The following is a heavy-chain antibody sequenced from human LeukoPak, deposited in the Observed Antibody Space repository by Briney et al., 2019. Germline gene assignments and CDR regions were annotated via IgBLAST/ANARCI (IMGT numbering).Heavy chain of an antibody. CDR3: ARGRRLLDY. CDR2: INHSGST. CDR1: GGSFSGYY. V-gene: IGHV4-34*01. D-gene: IGHD2-15*01. J-gene: IGHJ4*02. Sequence: SETLSLTCAVYGGSFSGYYWSWIRQPSGKGLEWIGEINHSGSTNYNPSLESRVTISVDTSKNQFSLKLSSVTAADTAVYYCARGRRLLDYWGQGTLVTVSS.